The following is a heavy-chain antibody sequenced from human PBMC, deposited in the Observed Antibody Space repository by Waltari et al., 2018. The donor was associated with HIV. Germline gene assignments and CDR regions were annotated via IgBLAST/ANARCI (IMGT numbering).Heavy chain of an antibody. D-gene: IGHD3-22*01. Sequence: QVQLVQSGAEVKKPGASVKVSCKASGYTFSDYYMHWVRQAPGQGLEWMGGINPNSGGTRYVEKFQGRVTMTRDTSISTAYMELSRLRFDDTAVYYCARVFRGTVNYFDSRLGHWGQGTLVTVSS. CDR1: GYTFSDYY. J-gene: IGHJ5*02. CDR2: INPNSGGT. V-gene: IGHV1-2*02. CDR3: ARVFRGTVNYFDSRLGH.